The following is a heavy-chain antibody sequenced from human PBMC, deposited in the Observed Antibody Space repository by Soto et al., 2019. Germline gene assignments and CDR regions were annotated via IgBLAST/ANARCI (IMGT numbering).Heavy chain of an antibody. CDR1: GFTFSSYA. D-gene: IGHD3-10*02. CDR2: ISGSGGST. Sequence: GGSLRLSCAASGFTFSSYAMSWVRQAPGKGLEWVSAISGSGGSTYYADSVKGRFTISRDNSKNTLYLQMNSLRDEDTAVYYCAKVLEPHMLWGVYDAFDIWGQGTMVTVSS. V-gene: IGHV3-23*01. CDR3: AKVLEPHMLWGVYDAFDI. J-gene: IGHJ3*02.